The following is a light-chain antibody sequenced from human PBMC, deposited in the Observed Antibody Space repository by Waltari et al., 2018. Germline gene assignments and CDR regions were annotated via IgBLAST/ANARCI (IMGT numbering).Light chain of an antibody. V-gene: IGKV3-20*01. Sequence: EIVLTQSPGTLSLSPGERATLSCRASQSVSSSYLAWFQQKPGQAPRLLIYGASGRATGIPNRFSGSGSGTDFTLTISRLEPGEFAVYYCQQYGHSPRFGQGTKVEIK. J-gene: IGKJ2*03. CDR3: QQYGHSPR. CDR2: GAS. CDR1: QSVSSSY.